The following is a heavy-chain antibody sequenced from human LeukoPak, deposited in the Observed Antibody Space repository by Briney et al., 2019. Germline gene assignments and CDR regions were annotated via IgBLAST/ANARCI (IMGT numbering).Heavy chain of an antibody. CDR2: ISYDGSNK. CDR1: GFTFSSYA. CDR3: ARASVTYYDFWSGYYAWDY. Sequence: PEGSLRLSCAASGFTFSSYAMHWVRQAPGKGLEWVAVISYDGSNKYYADSVKGRFTISRDNSKNTLYLQMDSLRAEDTAVYYCARASVTYYDFWSGYYAWDYWGQGTLVTVSS. J-gene: IGHJ4*02. V-gene: IGHV3-30*04. D-gene: IGHD3-3*01.